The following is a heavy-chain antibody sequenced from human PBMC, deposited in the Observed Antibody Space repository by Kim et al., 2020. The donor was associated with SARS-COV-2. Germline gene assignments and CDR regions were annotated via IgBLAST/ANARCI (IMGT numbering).Heavy chain of an antibody. J-gene: IGHJ5*02. Sequence: SVKVSCKASGGTFSSYTISWVRQAPGQGLEWMGRIIPILGIANYAQKFQGRVTITADKSTSTAYMELSSLRSEDTAVYYCARDAGTGGGWFDPWGQGTLVTVSS. CDR1: GGTFSSYT. CDR2: IIPILGIA. V-gene: IGHV1-69*04. CDR3: ARDAGTGGGWFDP. D-gene: IGHD1-1*01.